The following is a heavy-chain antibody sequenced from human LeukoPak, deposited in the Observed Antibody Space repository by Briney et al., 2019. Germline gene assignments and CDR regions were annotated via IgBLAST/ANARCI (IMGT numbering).Heavy chain of an antibody. Sequence: GRSLRLSCAASGFTFSNYAMHWVRQAPGKGLEWVAVISYDGSSEYYADSVKGRFTISRDNSKNTLYLQMNSLRAEDTAVYYCAKDGMKYCSSNSCSFDYWGQGTLATVSS. CDR1: GFTFSNYA. CDR2: ISYDGSSE. CDR3: AKDGMKYCSSNSCSFDY. D-gene: IGHD2-2*01. V-gene: IGHV3-30*18. J-gene: IGHJ4*02.